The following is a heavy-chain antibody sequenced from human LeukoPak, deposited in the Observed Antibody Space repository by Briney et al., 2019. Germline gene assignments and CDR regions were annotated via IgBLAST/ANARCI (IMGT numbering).Heavy chain of an antibody. CDR2: INSDGSST. V-gene: IGHV3-74*01. Sequence: TGGSLRLSCAASGFTFSSYWMHWVRQAPGKGLVWASRINSDGSSTNYAGSVKGRFTISRDNAKNTLYLQMNSLRAEDTAVYYCARDRDNLYRNWFDPWGQGTLVTVSS. D-gene: IGHD2-2*02. CDR1: GFTFSSYW. CDR3: ARDRDNLYRNWFDP. J-gene: IGHJ5*02.